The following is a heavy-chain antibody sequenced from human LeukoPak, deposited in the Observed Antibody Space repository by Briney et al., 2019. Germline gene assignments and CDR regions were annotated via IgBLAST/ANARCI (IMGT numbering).Heavy chain of an antibody. V-gene: IGHV3-53*01. Sequence: TGGSLRLSCAASGFTVSSNYMSGVRQAPGKGLEWVSVNYSGGSTYYADSVKGRFTISRDNSKNTLYLQMNSLRAEDTAVYYCARDRVWGGNSFGAFDIWGQGTMVTVSS. CDR2: NYSGGST. D-gene: IGHD4-23*01. CDR1: GFTVSSNY. J-gene: IGHJ3*02. CDR3: ARDRVWGGNSFGAFDI.